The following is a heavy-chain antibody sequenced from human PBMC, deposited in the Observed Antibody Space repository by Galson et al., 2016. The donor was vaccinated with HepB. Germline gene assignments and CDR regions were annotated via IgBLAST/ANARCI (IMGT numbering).Heavy chain of an antibody. V-gene: IGHV3-33*01. J-gene: IGHJ4*02. Sequence: SLRLSCAASGFTFSNHGMHWVRQAPGKGLECVAVICAAGGNNYSVDSVKGRFTISRDNSKNIVYLQMNSLRADDTALYYCARDMYTGSYIIDYWGQGTLVTVSS. CDR1: GFTFSNHG. CDR3: ARDMYTGSYIIDY. CDR2: ICAAGGNN. D-gene: IGHD1-26*01.